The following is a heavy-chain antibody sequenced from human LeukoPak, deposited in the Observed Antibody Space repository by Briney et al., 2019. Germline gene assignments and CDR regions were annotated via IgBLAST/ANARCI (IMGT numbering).Heavy chain of an antibody. CDR1: GFTFSSYA. J-gene: IGHJ4*02. CDR2: LSGSGGST. D-gene: IGHD6-19*01. CDR3: AKDNRLWIAVPGTPSDY. Sequence: GGSLRLSCAASGFTFSSYAMSWVRQAPGKGLEWVSALSGSGGSTYFADSVKGRFTISRDNSKNTLYLQMNSLRAEDTAVYYCAKDNRLWIAVPGTPSDYWGQGTLVTVSS. V-gene: IGHV3-23*01.